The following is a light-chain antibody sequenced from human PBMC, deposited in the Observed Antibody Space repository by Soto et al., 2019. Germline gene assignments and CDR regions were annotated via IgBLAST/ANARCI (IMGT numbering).Light chain of an antibody. Sequence: QSALTQPASVSGSPGQSSTISCTGTSGDFEAYNSVSWYQQHPGKAPKLLIYEVSSRPSGVSNRFSGSKSGNTASLTISGLQAEDEADYYCNLRKLTKRFFGTGTQVTVL. CDR1: SGDFEAYNS. J-gene: IGLJ1*01. CDR2: EVS. V-gene: IGLV2-14*01. CDR3: NLRKLTKRF.